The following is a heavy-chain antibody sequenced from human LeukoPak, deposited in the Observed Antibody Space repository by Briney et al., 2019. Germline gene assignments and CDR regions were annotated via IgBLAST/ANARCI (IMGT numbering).Heavy chain of an antibody. Sequence: ASVKVSCKASVYTFTGYYMHWVRQAPGQGLEWMGWINPNSGGTNYAQKFQGRVTMTRDTSISTAYMELSRLRSDDTAVYYCARDVGYCTNGVCYIKENWGQGTLVTVSS. J-gene: IGHJ4*02. V-gene: IGHV1-2*02. CDR3: ARDVGYCTNGVCYIKEN. CDR1: VYTFTGYY. D-gene: IGHD2-8*01. CDR2: INPNSGGT.